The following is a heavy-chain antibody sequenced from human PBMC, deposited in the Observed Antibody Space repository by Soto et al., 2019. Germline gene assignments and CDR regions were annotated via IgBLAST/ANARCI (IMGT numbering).Heavy chain of an antibody. CDR3: TTGLGIAARPGLEPIDY. Sequence: EVQLVESGGGLVKPGGSLRLSCAASGFTFSNAWMSWVRQAPGKGLEWVGRIKSKTDGGTTDYAAPVKGRFTISRDDSKNTLYLQMNSLKTEDTAVYYCTTGLGIAARPGLEPIDYWGQGTLFTVSS. CDR2: IKSKTDGGTT. V-gene: IGHV3-15*01. D-gene: IGHD6-6*01. J-gene: IGHJ4*02. CDR1: GFTFSNAW.